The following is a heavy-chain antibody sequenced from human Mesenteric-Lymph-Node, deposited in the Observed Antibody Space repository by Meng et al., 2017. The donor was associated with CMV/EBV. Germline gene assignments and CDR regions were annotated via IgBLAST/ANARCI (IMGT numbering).Heavy chain of an antibody. Sequence: QVQLVHSGAEVKKSGSTVKVPCKASGVIFSRYTISWVRQAPGQGLEWMGRIFHILGIANYAQKFQGRVTITEDKSTSTDYMELCRLSSEDTAVYYCAGGIAAAGSRWFDPWGQGTLVTVSS. J-gene: IGHJ5*02. CDR1: GVIFSRYT. CDR2: IFHILGIA. V-gene: IGHV1-69*02. D-gene: IGHD6-13*01. CDR3: AGGIAAAGSRWFDP.